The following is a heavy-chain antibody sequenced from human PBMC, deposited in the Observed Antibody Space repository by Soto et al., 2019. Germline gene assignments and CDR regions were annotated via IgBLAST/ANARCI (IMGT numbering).Heavy chain of an antibody. CDR2: INPSGGRS. J-gene: IGHJ4*02. CDR1: GYTFTSYY. CDR3: AREQIEFSSSSPLDY. Sequence: ASVKVSCKASGYTFTSYYMHCVRQAPGQGLEWMGIINPSGGRSTYAQKFQGRVSMTRDTSTSTVYMELSSLRSEDTAVYYCAREQIEFSSSSPLDYWGQGTLVTVSS. D-gene: IGHD6-6*01. V-gene: IGHV1-46*01.